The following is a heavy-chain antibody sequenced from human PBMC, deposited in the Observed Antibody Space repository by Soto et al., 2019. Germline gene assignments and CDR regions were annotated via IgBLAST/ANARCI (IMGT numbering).Heavy chain of an antibody. J-gene: IGHJ5*02. CDR1: GYTFTSYA. CDR2: INAGNGNT. V-gene: IGHV1-3*01. CDR3: ARDRSYCSGGSCYPSWFDP. D-gene: IGHD2-15*01. Sequence: ASVKVSCKASGYTFTSYAMHWVRQAPGQRLEWMGWINAGNGNTKYSQKFQGRVTITRDTSASTAYMELSSLRSEDTAVYYCARDRSYCSGGSCYPSWFDPRGQGTLVTVSS.